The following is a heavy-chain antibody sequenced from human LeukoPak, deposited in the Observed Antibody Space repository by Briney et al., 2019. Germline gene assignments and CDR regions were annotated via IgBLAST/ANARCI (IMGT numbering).Heavy chain of an antibody. CDR3: ARSDYGGNPRFDY. CDR1: GYSFTNYW. Sequence: GESLKISCKGSGYSFTNYWIGWVRRMPGKGLDWMGIIYPGNSDTRYSPSFRGQVTISADKSISTAYLQWSSLKASDTAMYYCARSDYGGNPRFDYWGQGTLVTVSS. CDR2: IYPGNSDT. J-gene: IGHJ4*02. D-gene: IGHD4-23*01. V-gene: IGHV5-51*01.